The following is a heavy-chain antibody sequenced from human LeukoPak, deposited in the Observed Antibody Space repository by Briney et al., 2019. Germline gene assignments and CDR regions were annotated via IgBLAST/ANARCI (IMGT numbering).Heavy chain of an antibody. CDR1: GGTFSSYA. D-gene: IGHD4-17*01. Sequence: GASVKVSCTASGGTFSSYAISWVRQAPGQGLEWMGGIIPIFGTANYAQKFQGRVTITTDESTSTAYMELSSLRSEDTAVYYCASRGDFRTRGAFDIWGQGTMVTVSS. V-gene: IGHV1-69*05. J-gene: IGHJ3*02. CDR2: IIPIFGTA. CDR3: ASRGDFRTRGAFDI.